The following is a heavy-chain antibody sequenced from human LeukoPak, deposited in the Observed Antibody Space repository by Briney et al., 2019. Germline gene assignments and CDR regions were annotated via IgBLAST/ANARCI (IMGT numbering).Heavy chain of an antibody. CDR1: GFTFSSYW. V-gene: IGHV3-74*01. D-gene: IGHD3-22*01. CDR3: ARESDSSGYYYVRREFDP. J-gene: IGHJ5*02. CDR2: INSDGSST. Sequence: PGGSLRLSCAASGFTFSSYWMHWVRQAPGKGLVWVSRINSDGSSTSYADSVKGRFTISRDNAKNTLYLQMNSLRAEDTAVYYCARESDSSGYYYVRREFDPWGREPWSPSPQ.